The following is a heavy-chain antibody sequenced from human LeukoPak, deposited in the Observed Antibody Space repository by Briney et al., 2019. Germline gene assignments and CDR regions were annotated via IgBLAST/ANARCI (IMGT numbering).Heavy chain of an antibody. D-gene: IGHD6-13*01. CDR3: AGGSSWTYNWFDP. Sequence: ASVKVSCKASGGTFSSYAISWVRQAPGQGLEWMGGIIPIFGTANYAQKFQGRVTITTDESTSTAYMELSSLRSEDTAVYCCAGGSSWTYNWFDPWGQGTLVTVSS. CDR2: IIPIFGTA. V-gene: IGHV1-69*05. CDR1: GGTFSSYA. J-gene: IGHJ5*02.